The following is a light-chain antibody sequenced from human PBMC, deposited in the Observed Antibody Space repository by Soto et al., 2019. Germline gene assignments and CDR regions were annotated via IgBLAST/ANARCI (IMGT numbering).Light chain of an antibody. J-gene: IGLJ3*02. CDR3: SSYTSSNTHV. Sequence: QSALTQPPSASGSPGQSVTISCTGTSSDVGGYNYVSWYQHHPGKAPKLMIYDVINRPSGVSNRFSASKSGNTASLTISGLQAEDEADYYCSSYTSSNTHVFGGGTKLTVL. V-gene: IGLV2-14*01. CDR1: SSDVGGYNY. CDR2: DVI.